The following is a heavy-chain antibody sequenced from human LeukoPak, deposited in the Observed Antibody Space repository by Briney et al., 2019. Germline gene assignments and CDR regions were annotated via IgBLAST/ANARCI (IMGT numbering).Heavy chain of an antibody. D-gene: IGHD2-2*01. CDR2: INHSGST. Sequence: PSETLSLTCAVYGGSFSGYYWSWIRQPPGKGLEWIGEINHSGSTNYNPSLKSRVTISVDTSKNQFSLKLSSVTAADPAVYYCARRIPLVPAAIIDSTTPLAAFDIWGQGTMVTVSS. CDR1: GGSFSGYY. CDR3: ARRIPLVPAAIIDSTTPLAAFDI. J-gene: IGHJ3*02. V-gene: IGHV4-34*01.